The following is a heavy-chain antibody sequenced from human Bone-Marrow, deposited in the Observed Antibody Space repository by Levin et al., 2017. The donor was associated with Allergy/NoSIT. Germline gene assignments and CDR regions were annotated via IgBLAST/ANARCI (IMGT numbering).Heavy chain of an antibody. D-gene: IGHD2-15*01. Sequence: GESLKISCAASGFTFSSYGMHWVRQAPGKGLEWVAVISYDGSNKYYADSVKGRFTISRDNSKNTLYLQMNSLRAEDTAVYYCAKVNLGYCSGGSCSYFDYWGQGTLVTVSS. V-gene: IGHV3-30*18. CDR1: GFTFSSYG. J-gene: IGHJ4*02. CDR3: AKVNLGYCSGGSCSYFDY. CDR2: ISYDGSNK.